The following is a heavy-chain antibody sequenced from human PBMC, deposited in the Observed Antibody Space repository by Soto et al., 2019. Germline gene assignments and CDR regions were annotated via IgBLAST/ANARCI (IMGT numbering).Heavy chain of an antibody. Sequence: GGSLKLSCAASGFPFDDYAMYWVRQTPGKGLEWVSGICWSGNNMDYRDSVKGRFNISRDNAKNSLYLQMNSLRVEDTAVYYCARVAGVNGDYVNWFDPWGQGT. J-gene: IGHJ5*02. CDR3: ARVAGVNGDYVNWFDP. V-gene: IGHV3-9*01. D-gene: IGHD4-17*01. CDR2: ICWSGNNM. CDR1: GFPFDDYA.